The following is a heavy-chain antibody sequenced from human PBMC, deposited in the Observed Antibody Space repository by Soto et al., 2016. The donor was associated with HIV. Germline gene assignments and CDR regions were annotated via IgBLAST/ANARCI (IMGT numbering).Heavy chain of an antibody. Sequence: QVQLVQSGAEMKKPGASVRVSCKADGYTFIGYYIHWVRQAPGQGLEWMGGIIPIFGTANYAQKFQGRVTITADESTSTAYMELSSLRSEDTAVYYCARVPDRGYSGYGEDYWGQGTLVTVSS. J-gene: IGHJ4*02. CDR1: GYTFIGYY. D-gene: IGHD5-12*01. V-gene: IGHV1-69*01. CDR3: ARVPDRGYSGYGEDY. CDR2: IIPIFGTA.